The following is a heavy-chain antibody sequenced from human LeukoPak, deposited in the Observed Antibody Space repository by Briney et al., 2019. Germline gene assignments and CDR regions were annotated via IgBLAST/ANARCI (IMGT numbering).Heavy chain of an antibody. CDR1: GYTFTTYD. D-gene: IGHD1-1*01. Sequence: ASVKVSCKASGYTFTTYDINWVRQATGQGLEWMGWMNPNSGNTGYAQRFQGRVTMTRDTSINTAYMELSRLESDDSAVYYCAREGAGRNDYWGQGTLVTVSS. V-gene: IGHV1-8*01. CDR2: MNPNSGNT. J-gene: IGHJ4*02. CDR3: AREGAGRNDY.